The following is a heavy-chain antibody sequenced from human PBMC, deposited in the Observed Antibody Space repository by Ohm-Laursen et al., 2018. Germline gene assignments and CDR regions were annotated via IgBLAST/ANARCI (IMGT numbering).Heavy chain of an antibody. CDR3: AKIVPAPGDY. V-gene: IGHV3-23*01. CDR2: ISGSGGST. D-gene: IGHD2-2*01. Sequence: SLRLSCAASGFTFSSYSINWVRQAPGKGLEWVSAISGSGGSTYYADSVKGRFTISRDNSKNTLYLQMNSLRAEDTAVYYCAKIVPAPGDYWGQGTLVTVSS. J-gene: IGHJ4*02. CDR1: GFTFSSYS.